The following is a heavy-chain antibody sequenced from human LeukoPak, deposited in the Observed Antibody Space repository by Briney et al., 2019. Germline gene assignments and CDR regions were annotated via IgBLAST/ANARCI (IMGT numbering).Heavy chain of an antibody. CDR3: ARSLIPAAAIPFNWFDP. CDR1: GDSVSSNSAA. J-gene: IGHJ5*02. D-gene: IGHD2-2*01. V-gene: IGHV6-1*01. Sequence: SQTLSLTCAISGDSVSSNSAAWNWIRQSPSRGLEWLGRTYYRSKWYNDYAVSVKSRITINPDTSKNQFSLQLNSVTPEDTAVYYCARSLIPAAAIPFNWFDPWGQGTLVTVSS. CDR2: TYYRSKWYN.